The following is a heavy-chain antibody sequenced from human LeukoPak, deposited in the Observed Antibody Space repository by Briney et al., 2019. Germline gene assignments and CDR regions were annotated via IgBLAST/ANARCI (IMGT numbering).Heavy chain of an antibody. D-gene: IGHD3-3*01. Sequence: GASVKVSCKASGYTFNSYGISWVRQAPGQGLEWMGYINAYDGNTNYAQNFQGRVTMTTDTSTTTGYMELRSLRSDDTDVYYCARVGMITIFGGDCLAQGTLVSDSP. V-gene: IGHV1-18*01. CDR2: INAYDGNT. CDR1: GYTFNSYG. CDR3: ARVGMITIFGGDC. J-gene: IGHJ4*02.